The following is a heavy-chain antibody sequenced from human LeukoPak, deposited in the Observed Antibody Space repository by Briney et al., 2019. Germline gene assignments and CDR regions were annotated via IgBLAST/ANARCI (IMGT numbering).Heavy chain of an antibody. V-gene: IGHV4-38-2*01. CDR3: ARTSYYYDSSGYALFDY. CDR1: GYSISSGYY. D-gene: IGHD3-22*01. Sequence: SETLSLTCAVSGYSISSGYYWGWIRQPPGKGLKWIGSIYHSGSTYYNPSLKSRVTISVDTSKNQFSLKLSSVTAADTAVYYCARTSYYYDSSGYALFDYWGQGTLVTVSS. J-gene: IGHJ4*02. CDR2: IYHSGST.